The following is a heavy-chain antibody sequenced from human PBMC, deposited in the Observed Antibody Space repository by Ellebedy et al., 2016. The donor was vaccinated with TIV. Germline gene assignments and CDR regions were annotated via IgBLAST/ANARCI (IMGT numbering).Heavy chain of an antibody. CDR1: GFTFRRFR. V-gene: IGHV3-30*18. CDR3: AKPSDPNPGYSASWATYFDY. Sequence: GGSLRLSXTASGFTFRRFRMHWVRQAPGKGLEWVGFISSDGSKKHYADSVEGRFTISRDNSQNTVFVQMNSLRVEDTAVYYCAKPSDPNPGYSASWATYFDYWGQGILVTVSS. J-gene: IGHJ4*02. CDR2: ISSDGSKK. D-gene: IGHD6-13*01.